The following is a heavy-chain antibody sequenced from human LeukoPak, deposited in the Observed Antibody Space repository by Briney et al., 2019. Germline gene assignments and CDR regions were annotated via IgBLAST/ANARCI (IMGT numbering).Heavy chain of an antibody. Sequence: ASVKVSCKASGYTFTGYYMHWVRQAPGQGLEWMGWINPNSGGTNYAQKFQGRATMTRDTSISTAYMELSRLRSDDTAVYYCARGLRFLEWTTPSYGMDVWGQGTTVTVSS. CDR3: ARGLRFLEWTTPSYGMDV. D-gene: IGHD3-3*01. J-gene: IGHJ6*02. CDR1: GYTFTGYY. V-gene: IGHV1-2*02. CDR2: INPNSGGT.